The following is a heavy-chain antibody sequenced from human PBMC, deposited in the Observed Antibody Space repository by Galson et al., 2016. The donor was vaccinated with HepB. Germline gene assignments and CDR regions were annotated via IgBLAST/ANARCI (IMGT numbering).Heavy chain of an antibody. V-gene: IGHV1-69*13. CDR2: ILPIFGTA. CDR3: ASDVVEYFQH. CDR1: GGTFSSDA. Sequence: SVKVSCKASGGTFSSDALSWVRQAPGQGPEWLGGILPIFGTANYAQKFQDRVTITADESTSTAYMELSSLRSEDTAIYYCASDVVEYFQHWGQGTLVTVSS. J-gene: IGHJ1*01.